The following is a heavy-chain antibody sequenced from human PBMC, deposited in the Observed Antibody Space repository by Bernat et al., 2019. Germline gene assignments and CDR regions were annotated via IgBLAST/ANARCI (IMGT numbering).Heavy chain of an antibody. CDR1: GYTLTELS. V-gene: IGHV1-24*01. CDR2: FDPEDGET. J-gene: IGHJ3*02. D-gene: IGHD6-6*01. Sequence: QVQLVQSGAEVKKPGASVKVSCKVSGYTLTELSMHWVRQAPGKGLEWMGGFDPEDGETIYAKKFQGRVTMTEDTSTGAAYMELSSLRSEDTAVYYCATPSGYSSSWTDAFDIWGRGTMVTVSS. CDR3: ATPSGYSSSWTDAFDI.